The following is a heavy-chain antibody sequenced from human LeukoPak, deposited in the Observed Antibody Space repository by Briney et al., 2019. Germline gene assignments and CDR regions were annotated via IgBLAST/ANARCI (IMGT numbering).Heavy chain of an antibody. J-gene: IGHJ5*02. CDR2: IYSGGST. CDR3: ARGYSSSWWGANWFDP. CDR1: GFTVSSNY. D-gene: IGHD6-13*01. V-gene: IGHV3-66*01. Sequence: SGGSLRLSCAASGFTVSSNYMSWVRQAPGKGLEWVSVIYSGGSTYYADSVKGRFTISRDNSKNTLYLQMNSLRAEDTAVYYCARGYSSSWWGANWFDPWGQGTLVTVSS.